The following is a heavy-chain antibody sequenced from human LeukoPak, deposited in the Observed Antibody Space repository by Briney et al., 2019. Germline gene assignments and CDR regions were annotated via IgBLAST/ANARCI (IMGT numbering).Heavy chain of an antibody. CDR3: AKDFVFSGGDAFDI. D-gene: IGHD2-15*01. V-gene: IGHV3-9*01. J-gene: IGHJ3*02. Sequence: GGSLRLSCAASGFTFDDYAMHWVRQAPGKGLEWVSGISWNSGSLGYAESVKGRFTISRDNAKNSLYLQMNSLRAEDTALYYCAKDFVFSGGDAFDIWGQGTMVTVSS. CDR1: GFTFDDYA. CDR2: ISWNSGSL.